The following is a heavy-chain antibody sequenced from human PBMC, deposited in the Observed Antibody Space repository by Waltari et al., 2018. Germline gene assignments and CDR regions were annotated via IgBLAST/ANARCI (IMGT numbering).Heavy chain of an antibody. J-gene: IGHJ4*02. D-gene: IGHD1-26*01. CDR1: GYTFTDYY. Sequence: EVQLVQSGAEVTKPGATVKISCKASGYTFTDYYMHWVQQAPGKGLEWMGRVDPADDKTIYAEKFQGRVTINADTSTDTAYMELSSLRSEDTAVYYCARTTTFKSLDYWGQGTLVTVSS. V-gene: IGHV1-69-2*01. CDR2: VDPADDKT. CDR3: ARTTTFKSLDY.